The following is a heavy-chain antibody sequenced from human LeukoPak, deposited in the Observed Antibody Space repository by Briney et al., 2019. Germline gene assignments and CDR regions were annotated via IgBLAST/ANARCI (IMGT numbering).Heavy chain of an antibody. D-gene: IGHD5-24*01. CDR1: GGSISSYY. J-gene: IGHJ4*02. V-gene: IGHV4-59*01. Sequence: SETLSLTCTVSGGSISSYYWSWIRQPPGKGLEWIGYIYYSGSTDYNPSLKSRVTISVDTSKNQFSLKLSSVTAADTAVYYCARAPQMATFDYWGQGTPVTVSS. CDR2: IYYSGST. CDR3: ARAPQMATFDY.